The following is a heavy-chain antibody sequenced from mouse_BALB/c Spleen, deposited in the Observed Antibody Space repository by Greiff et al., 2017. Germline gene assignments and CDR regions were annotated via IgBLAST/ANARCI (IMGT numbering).Heavy chain of an antibody. Sequence: EVQGVESGGGLVKPGGSLKLSCAASGFTFSSYAMSWVRQTPEKRLEWVASISSGGSTYYPDSVKGRFTISRDNARNILYLQMSSLRSEDTAMYYCARGEIYYDYSWFAYWGQGTLVTVSA. V-gene: IGHV5-6-5*01. CDR1: GFTFSSYA. CDR3: ARGEIYYDYSWFAY. J-gene: IGHJ3*01. CDR2: ISSGGST. D-gene: IGHD2-4*01.